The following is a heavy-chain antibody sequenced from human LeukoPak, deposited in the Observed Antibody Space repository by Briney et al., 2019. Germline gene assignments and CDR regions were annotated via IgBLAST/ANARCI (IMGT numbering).Heavy chain of an antibody. V-gene: IGHV3-21*01. Sequence: PGGSLRLSCAASGFTFSSYSMNWVRQAPGKGLEWVSSISSSSSYIYYADSVKGRFTISRDNAKNSLYLQMNSLRAEDTAVYYCARDKGDGYNYRGVRFDYWAREPWSPSPQ. CDR2: ISSSSSYI. CDR1: GFTFSSYS. D-gene: IGHD5-12*01. CDR3: ARDKGDGYNYRGVRFDY. J-gene: IGHJ4*02.